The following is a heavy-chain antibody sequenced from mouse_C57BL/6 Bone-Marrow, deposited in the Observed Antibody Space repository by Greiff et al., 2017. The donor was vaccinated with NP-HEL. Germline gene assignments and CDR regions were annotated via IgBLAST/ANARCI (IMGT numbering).Heavy chain of an antibody. D-gene: IGHD1-1*01. Sequence: QVQLQQSGAELVKPGASVKMSCKASGYTFTTYPIEWMKQNHGKSLEWIGNFHPYNDATTYNAPFHCKATLTVEKSSSTVYLELSRLTSDDSAVYYCARALYYYGGYFDYWGQGTTLTVSS. CDR3: ARALYYYGGYFDY. J-gene: IGHJ2*01. CDR2: FHPYNDAT. CDR1: GYTFTTYP. V-gene: IGHV1-47*01.